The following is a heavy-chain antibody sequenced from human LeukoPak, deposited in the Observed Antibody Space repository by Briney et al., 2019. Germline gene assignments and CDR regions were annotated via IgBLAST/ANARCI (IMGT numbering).Heavy chain of an antibody. CDR3: ASDFVVDF. CDR2: IKQDGSER. Sequence: GGSLRLSCVASGFSFSSYWMHWVRQAPGKGLEWVANIKQDGSERFYVGSVKGRFTTSRDNAKKSLYLQMDSLRVEDTAVYYCASDFVVDFWGQGTLVTVS. V-gene: IGHV3-7*01. J-gene: IGHJ4*02. CDR1: GFSFSSYW. D-gene: IGHD2-21*01.